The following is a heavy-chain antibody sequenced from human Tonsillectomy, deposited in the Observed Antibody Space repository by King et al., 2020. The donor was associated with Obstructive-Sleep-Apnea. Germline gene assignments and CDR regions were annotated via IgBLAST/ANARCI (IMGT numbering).Heavy chain of an antibody. J-gene: IGHJ6*02. CDR1: GFTFSSFS. CDR3: ASPRPPHYCRNTSCPRGIYYGMDV. V-gene: IGHV3-21*01. CDR2: ISSSSSYI. D-gene: IGHD2-2*01. Sequence: VQLVESGGGLVKPGGSLRLSCAASGFTFSSFSMNWVRQAPGKGLEWASSISSSSSYIYYADSVKGRFTISRDNAKNSLYLQMNSLRAEDSAVYYSASPRPPHYCRNTSCPRGIYYGMDVWGQGTTVTVSS.